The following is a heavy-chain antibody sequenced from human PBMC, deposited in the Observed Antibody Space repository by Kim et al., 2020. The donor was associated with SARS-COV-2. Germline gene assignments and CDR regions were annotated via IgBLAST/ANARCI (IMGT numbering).Heavy chain of an antibody. V-gene: IGHV3-30-3*01. J-gene: IGHJ4*01. CDR1: GFTFSSYA. CDR3: ARGRGRQWLREGGDFDY. D-gene: IGHD5-12*01. CDR2: ISYDGSNK. Sequence: GGSLRLSCAASGFTFSSYAMHWVRQAPGKGLEWVAVISYDGSNKYYADSVKGRFTISRDNSKNTLYLQMNSLRAEDTAVYYCARGRGRQWLREGGDFDY.